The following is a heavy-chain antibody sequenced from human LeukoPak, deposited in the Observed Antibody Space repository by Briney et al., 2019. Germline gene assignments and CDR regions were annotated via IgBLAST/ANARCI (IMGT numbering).Heavy chain of an antibody. CDR1: GGSISSSSYY. J-gene: IGHJ5*02. V-gene: IGHV4-39*07. CDR3: ARCPVLLWFGELGVNWFDP. D-gene: IGHD3-10*01. CDR2: IYYSGST. Sequence: SEALSLTCTVSGGSISSSSYYWGWIRQPPGKGLEWIGSIYYSGSTYYNPSLKSRVTISVDTSKNQFSLKPSSVTAADTAVYYCARCPVLLWFGELGVNWFDPWGQGTLVTVSS.